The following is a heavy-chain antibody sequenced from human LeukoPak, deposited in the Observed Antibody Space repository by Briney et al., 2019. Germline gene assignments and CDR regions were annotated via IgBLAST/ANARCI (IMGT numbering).Heavy chain of an antibody. CDR2: IKQDGSEK. Sequence: GGSLRLSCAASGFTFSTYWMSWVRQAPGKGLEWVANIKQDGSEKYDVDSVEGRFTISRDNANNSLYLQMNSLRAEDTAVYYCARGGDPYDCYFDCWGQGTLVTVSS. J-gene: IGHJ4*02. CDR3: ARGGDPYDCYFDC. V-gene: IGHV3-7*01. CDR1: GFTFSTYW. D-gene: IGHD3-3*01.